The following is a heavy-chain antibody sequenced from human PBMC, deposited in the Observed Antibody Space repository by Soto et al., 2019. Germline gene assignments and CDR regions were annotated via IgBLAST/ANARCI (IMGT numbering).Heavy chain of an antibody. CDR3: ARDDGARSVDY. Sequence: EVQLVESGGGLVPPGGSLRLSCAASGFSFRSYWMSWVRQAPGKGLEWVANMKPDGSEKDYVDSVEGRFTISRDNARNALYLQRNSLRADDTAVYYCARDDGARSVDYWGQGTLVSVSS. V-gene: IGHV3-7*05. D-gene: IGHD3-3*01. CDR2: MKPDGSEK. J-gene: IGHJ4*02. CDR1: GFSFRSYW.